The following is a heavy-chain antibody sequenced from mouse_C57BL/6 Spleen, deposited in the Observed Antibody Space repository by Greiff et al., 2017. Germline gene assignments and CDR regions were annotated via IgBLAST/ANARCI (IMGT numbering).Heavy chain of an antibody. J-gene: IGHJ1*03. D-gene: IGHD1-1*01. Sequence: EVQVVESGEGLVKPGGSLKLSCAASGFTFSSYAMSWVRQTPEKRLEWVAYISSGGDYIYYADTVKGRFTISRDNARNTLYLQMSSLKSEDTAMYYCTRYYYGSSPWYFDVWGTGTTVTVSS. CDR2: ISSGGDYI. V-gene: IGHV5-9-1*02. CDR3: TRYYYGSSPWYFDV. CDR1: GFTFSSYA.